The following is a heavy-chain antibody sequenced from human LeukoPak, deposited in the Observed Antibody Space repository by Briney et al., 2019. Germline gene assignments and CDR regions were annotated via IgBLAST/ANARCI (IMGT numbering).Heavy chain of an antibody. V-gene: IGHV7-4-1*02. J-gene: IGHJ4*02. CDR2: INTNTGNP. CDR1: GYTFTSYA. CDR3: ARAAPIYTPTYYYDSSGYHPGY. Sequence: ASVKVSCTASGYTFTSYAMNWVRQAPGQGLEWMGWINTNTGNPTYAQGFTGRFVFSLDTSVSTAYLQISSLKAEDTAVYYCARAAPIYTPTYYYDSSGYHPGYWGQGTLVTVSS. D-gene: IGHD3-22*01.